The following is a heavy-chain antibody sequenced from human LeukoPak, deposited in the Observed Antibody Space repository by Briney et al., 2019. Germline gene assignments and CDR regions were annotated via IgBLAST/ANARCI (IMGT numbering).Heavy chain of an antibody. J-gene: IGHJ3*02. CDR2: ISSSSSNI. CDR1: GFTFSSYS. V-gene: IGHV3-21*01. Sequence: GGSLRLSCAASGFTFSSYSMNWVRQAPGKGLEWASSISSSSSNIYYADSVKGRFTISRDNAKNSLYLQMNSLSAEDTAVYYCARDPIGVEDAFDIWGQGTLVTVSS. D-gene: IGHD3-3*01. CDR3: ARDPIGVEDAFDI.